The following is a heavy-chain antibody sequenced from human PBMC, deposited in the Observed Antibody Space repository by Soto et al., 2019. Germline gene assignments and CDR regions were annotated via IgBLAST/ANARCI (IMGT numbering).Heavy chain of an antibody. V-gene: IGHV3-74*01. J-gene: IGHJ6*02. CDR1: GFSLDTYW. CDR3: ASEHNGYDHGEYYYHGVGV. CDR2: ISPDGSTT. D-gene: IGHD5-12*01. Sequence: EVQLVESGGGLVQPGGSLRLSCAASGFSLDTYWMHWVRQIPGQGLIWVSRISPDGSTTSYADSVKGRFTISRDNAKNTLYLQMNSLRAEDTAVYYCASEHNGYDHGEYYYHGVGVWGQGTTVTVSS.